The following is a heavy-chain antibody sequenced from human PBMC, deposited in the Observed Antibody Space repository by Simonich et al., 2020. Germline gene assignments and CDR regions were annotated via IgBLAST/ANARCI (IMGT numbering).Heavy chain of an antibody. J-gene: IGHJ2*01. CDR3: AREYSSSSDPYWYFDL. Sequence: EVQLVESGGGLVHPGGSLRLSCAASGFTFSSYWMGWVPQSPGKGLGGVANIKPDGSEKYYVDSVKGRFTISRDNAKNSLYLQMNSLRAEDTAVYYCAREYSSSSDPYWYFDLWGRGTLVTVSS. CDR1: GFTFSSYW. CDR2: IKPDGSEK. D-gene: IGHD6-6*01. V-gene: IGHV3-7*01.